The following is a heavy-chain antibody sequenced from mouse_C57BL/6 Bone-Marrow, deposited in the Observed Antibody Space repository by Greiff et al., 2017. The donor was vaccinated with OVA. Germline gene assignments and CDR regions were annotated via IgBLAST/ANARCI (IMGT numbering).Heavy chain of an antibody. CDR1: GFTFSNYW. CDR2: ISSKSDNYAS. J-gene: IGHJ4*01. D-gene: IGHD1-1*01. V-gene: IGHV6-3*01. Sequence: EVKLVEPGGGLVQPGGSMKLSCVASGFTFSNYWMHWVRQTPEKGLEWVAQISSKSDNYASHYEVYVKGRLTISRSASTSYIYLQMNNLRAEDTVIYYGTEVGVAIYYYGSNAMDYWGQGTSVTVSS. CDR3: TEVGVAIYYYGSNAMDY.